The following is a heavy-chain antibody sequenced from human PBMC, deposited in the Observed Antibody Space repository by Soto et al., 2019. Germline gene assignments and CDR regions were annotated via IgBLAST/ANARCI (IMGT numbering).Heavy chain of an antibody. D-gene: IGHD2-21*01. CDR3: ARDTLRGYYGLDV. CDR1: GESISRFY. V-gene: IGHV4-59*01. CDR2: ISYTGGT. Sequence: PSETLSLTCTVSGESISRFYWSWIRQPPRKGLQWIGYISYTGGTDYNPSLKSRVTISIDTSKSHFSLRLSSLIAADTAIYYCARDTLRGYYGLDVWGQGTTVTVSS. J-gene: IGHJ6*02.